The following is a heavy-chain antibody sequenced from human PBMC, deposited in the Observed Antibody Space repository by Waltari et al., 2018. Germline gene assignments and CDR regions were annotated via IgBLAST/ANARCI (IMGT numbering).Heavy chain of an antibody. CDR2: IYHSGST. CDR3: ARDVGDYEHSPRGWFDP. J-gene: IGHJ5*02. V-gene: IGHV4-38-2*02. Sequence: QVQLQESGPGLVKPSETLSLTCAVSGYSISSGYYWGWIRQPPGKGLEWIGSIYHSGSTYYNPSLKIRVTISVDTSKNQFSLKLSSVTATDTAVYYRARDVGDYEHSPRGWFDPWGQGTLVTVSS. CDR1: GYSISSGYY. D-gene: IGHD4-17*01.